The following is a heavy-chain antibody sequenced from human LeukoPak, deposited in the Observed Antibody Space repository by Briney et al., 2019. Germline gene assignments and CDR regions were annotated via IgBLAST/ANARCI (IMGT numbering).Heavy chain of an antibody. Sequence: ASVKVSCEASGYTFTSYDINWVRQATGQGLEWMGWMNPNSGNTGYAQKFQGRVTMTMNTSISTAYMELISLRSEDTAVHYSARDYGGPHYFDYWGQGTIATVA. CDR2: MNPNSGNT. J-gene: IGHJ4*02. V-gene: IGHV1-8*01. CDR3: ARDYGGPHYFDY. CDR1: GYTFTSYD. D-gene: IGHD2-21*01.